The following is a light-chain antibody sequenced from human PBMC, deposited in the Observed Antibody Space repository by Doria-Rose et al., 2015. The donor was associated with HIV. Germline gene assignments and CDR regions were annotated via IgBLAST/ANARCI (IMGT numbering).Light chain of an antibody. CDR3: HQYGTSWT. Sequence: TQSPGTLSLSPGERATLSCRASQSVSANYLAWYQQRPGQSPRLLIYGASVRATGIPDRFSASGSGTDFTLTINRLEPEDFALYYCHQYGTSWTFGQGTKVEI. V-gene: IGKV3-20*01. CDR1: QSVSANY. J-gene: IGKJ1*01. CDR2: GAS.